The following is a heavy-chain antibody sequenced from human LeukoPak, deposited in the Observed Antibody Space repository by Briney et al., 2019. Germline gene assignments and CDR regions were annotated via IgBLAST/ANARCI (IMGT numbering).Heavy chain of an antibody. CDR1: GFTFSSYW. J-gene: IGHJ3*01. Sequence: SGGSLRLSCAASGFTFSSYWMSWVRQAPGKGLERVANIKLDVSETYYVDSVRGRFTISRDNTKNSLYLQMDSLRAEDTAVYYCARKGNAFDFWGQGTMVTVSS. V-gene: IGHV3-7*01. CDR3: ARKGNAFDF. CDR2: IKLDVSET. D-gene: IGHD3-10*01.